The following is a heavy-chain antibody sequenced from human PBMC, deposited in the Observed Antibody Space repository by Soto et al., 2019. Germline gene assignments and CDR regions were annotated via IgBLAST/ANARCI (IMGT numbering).Heavy chain of an antibody. CDR2: IYWDDDK. CDR3: AHTMYNWGSGYFDY. Sequence: QITLKESGPTLVKPTQTLTMTCTFSGFSLSTSGVGVAWIRQPPGKALEWLALIYWDDDKRYSPSLKSRPTITKDTSQNQVVFTMTNMDPVDTATYYCAHTMYNWGSGYFDYWGQGTLVTVSS. D-gene: IGHD1-20*01. J-gene: IGHJ4*02. CDR1: GFSLSTSGVG. V-gene: IGHV2-5*02.